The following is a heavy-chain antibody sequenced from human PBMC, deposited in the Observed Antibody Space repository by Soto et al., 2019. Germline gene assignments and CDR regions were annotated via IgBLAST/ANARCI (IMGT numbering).Heavy chain of an antibody. CDR3: AKQLRGSSWYPLDS. CDR1: EFSLRSSD. D-gene: IGHD6-13*01. J-gene: IGHJ4*02. CDR2: SSFDGTQQ. Sequence: PGGSLRLSCTASEFSLRSSDMHWVARAPGKGLEWLAVSSFDGTQQFYGDSVKGRFTVSRDNSNNTLYLEMNSLRTEDTAVYYCAKQLRGSSWYPLDSWGQGTPVTVSS. V-gene: IGHV3-30*18.